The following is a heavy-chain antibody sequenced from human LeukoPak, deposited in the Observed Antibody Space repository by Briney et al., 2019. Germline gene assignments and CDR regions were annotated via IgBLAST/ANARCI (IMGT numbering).Heavy chain of an antibody. CDR3: ARAPHDYSDYFDY. Sequence: GGSLRLSCAASGFTFSDYYMSWIRQAPGKGLEWVSYISSSGSTIYYAGSVKGRFTISRDNAKNSLYLQMNSLRAEDTAVYYCARAPHDYSDYFDYWGQGTLVTVSS. CDR2: ISSSGSTI. J-gene: IGHJ4*02. CDR1: GFTFSDYY. V-gene: IGHV3-11*01. D-gene: IGHD4-11*01.